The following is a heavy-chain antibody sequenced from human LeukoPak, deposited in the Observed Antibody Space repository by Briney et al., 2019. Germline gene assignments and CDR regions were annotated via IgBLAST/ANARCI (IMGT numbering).Heavy chain of an antibody. CDR3: ARDLWPPVRYDSSGYGDY. J-gene: IGHJ4*02. CDR1: GGTFSSYA. Sequence: GASVKVSCKASGGTFSSYAISWVRQAPGQGLEWMGGIIPIFGTANYAQKFRGRVTITADESTSTAYMELSSLRSEDTAVYYCARDLWPPVRYDSSGYGDYWGQGTLVTVSS. D-gene: IGHD3-22*01. CDR2: IIPIFGTA. V-gene: IGHV1-69*13.